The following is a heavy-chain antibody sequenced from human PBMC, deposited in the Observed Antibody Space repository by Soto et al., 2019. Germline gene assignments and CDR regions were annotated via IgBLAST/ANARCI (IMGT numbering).Heavy chain of an antibody. J-gene: IGHJ4*02. CDR3: ARAVPVDPYYYDSSGYSPLDY. CDR2: ISSSSSYI. V-gene: IGHV3-21*01. CDR1: GFTFSSYS. D-gene: IGHD3-22*01. Sequence: GGSLRLSCAASGFTFSSYSMNWVRQAPGKGLEWVSSISSSSSYIYYADSVKGRFTISRDNAKSSLYLQMNSLRAEDTAVYYCARAVPVDPYYYDSSGYSPLDYWGQGTLVTVSS.